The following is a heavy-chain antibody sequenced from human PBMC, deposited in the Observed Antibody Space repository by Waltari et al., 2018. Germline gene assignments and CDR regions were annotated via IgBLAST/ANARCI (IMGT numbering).Heavy chain of an antibody. CDR2: TIPIFGTP. Sequence: QVQLVQYGAEVKKPGSSVKVSCKASGGTFSSYAISWVRQAPGQGLEWRGGTIPIFGTPNYAQTFQGRFTSTTDESTRTAFMERSSLVSEDTAVYYCAWHTGGVLDVWRQGTTVTVSS. CDR3: AWHTGGVLDV. CDR1: GGTFSSYA. D-gene: IGHD2-8*02. J-gene: IGHJ6*02. V-gene: IGHV1-69*05.